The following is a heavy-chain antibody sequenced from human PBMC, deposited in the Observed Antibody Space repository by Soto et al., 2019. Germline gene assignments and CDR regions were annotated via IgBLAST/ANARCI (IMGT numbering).Heavy chain of an antibody. CDR1: GFTFSRVS. CDR2: ISSGSSDT. J-gene: IGHJ4*02. CDR3: ARVAY. V-gene: IGHV3-21*01. Sequence: PGGSLRLSCEASGFTFSRVSMNWVRQVSGKGLEWAASISSGSSDTWYADSVKGRFIISRDNAQNSLFLQMNTLRPEDTAIYYCARVAYWGPGTQVTVSS.